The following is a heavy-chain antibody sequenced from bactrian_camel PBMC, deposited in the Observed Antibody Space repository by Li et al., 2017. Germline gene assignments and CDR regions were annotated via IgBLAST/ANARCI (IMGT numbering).Heavy chain of an antibody. CDR2: IYTGAGSM. CDR1: GHTFRYNC. Sequence: HVQLVESGGGSVQAGGSLRRSCAAPGHTFRYNCMGWYRQAPGKEREGVAAIYTGAGSMYYAASVKGRFTISQEYPKYSMSLQMNSLKPEDTAMYYCAAAVGIVCKTAIRALGLSSHGREYNYWGQGTQVTVS. V-gene: IGHV3S54*01. J-gene: IGHJ4*01. D-gene: IGHD2*01. CDR3: AAAVGIVCKTAIRALGLSSHGREYNY.